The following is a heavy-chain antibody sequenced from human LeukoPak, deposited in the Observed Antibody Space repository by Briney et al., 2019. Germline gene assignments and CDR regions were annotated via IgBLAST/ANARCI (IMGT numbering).Heavy chain of an antibody. V-gene: IGHV3-48*03. CDR1: GFTFSSYE. CDR2: ISSSGSTI. D-gene: IGHD3-10*01. Sequence: GGSLRLSCAASGFTFSSYEMNWVRQAPGKGLEWVSYISSSGSTIYYADSVKGRFTISRDNAKNSLYLQMNSLRAEDTAVYYCARENIWFGPNWFDPWGQGTLVTASS. J-gene: IGHJ5*02. CDR3: ARENIWFGPNWFDP.